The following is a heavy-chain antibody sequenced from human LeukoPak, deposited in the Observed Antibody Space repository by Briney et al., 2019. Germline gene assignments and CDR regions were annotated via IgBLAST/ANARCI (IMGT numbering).Heavy chain of an antibody. CDR3: AAEGRTTVTLLEWELDV. CDR1: GFTFTSSA. CDR2: IVVGSGNT. J-gene: IGHJ6*02. V-gene: IGHV1-58*02. Sequence: GASVKVSCKASGFTFTSSAMQWVRQARGQRLEWIGWIVVGSGNTNYAQKFQERVTITRDMSTSTAYMELSSLRSEDTAVYYCAAEGRTTVTLLEWELDVWGQGTTVTVSS. D-gene: IGHD4-17*01.